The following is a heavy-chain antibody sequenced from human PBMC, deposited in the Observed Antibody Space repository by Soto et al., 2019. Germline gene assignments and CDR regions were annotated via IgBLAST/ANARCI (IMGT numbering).Heavy chain of an antibody. Sequence: QVQLQESGPGLVKPSGTLSLTCAVSGVSISSHDWWAWVRQPPGKGLEWMGESHQSGNTNHNPSLESRVTISLDKSKNQFSLQLSSVTVADTAVYYCATRDTGRVYWGQGTLVTVSS. CDR2: SHQSGNT. D-gene: IGHD5-18*01. CDR3: ATRDTGRVY. CDR1: GVSISSHDW. J-gene: IGHJ4*02. V-gene: IGHV4-4*02.